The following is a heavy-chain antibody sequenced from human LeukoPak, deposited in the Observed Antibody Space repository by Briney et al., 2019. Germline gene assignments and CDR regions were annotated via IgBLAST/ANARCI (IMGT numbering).Heavy chain of an antibody. CDR2: IYYSGST. CDR1: GGSIRSSSYY. CDR3: CKIISGSYYQRWFDP. Sequence: SETLSLTCTVSGGSIRSSSYYWGWIRQPPGKGLEWIGSIYYSGSTYYNPSLKSRVTISVDTSKNQFSLKLSSVTAADTAVYYCCKIISGSYYQRWFDPWGQGTLVTVSS. V-gene: IGHV4-39*01. J-gene: IGHJ5*02. D-gene: IGHD1-26*01.